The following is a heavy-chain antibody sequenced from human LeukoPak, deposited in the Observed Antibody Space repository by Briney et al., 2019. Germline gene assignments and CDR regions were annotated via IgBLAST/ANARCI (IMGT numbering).Heavy chain of an antibody. Sequence: PGGSLRLSCAASGFTFSDYYMTWIRQAPGKGLEWVSYISPNSADIKYADFVKGRFTISRDNAKKSLYLQMNSLTAEDTSVYYCSRDPRRLDYWGQGALVTVSS. J-gene: IGHJ4*02. CDR2: ISPNSADI. CDR3: SRDPRRLDY. CDR1: GFTFSDYY. V-gene: IGHV3-11*06.